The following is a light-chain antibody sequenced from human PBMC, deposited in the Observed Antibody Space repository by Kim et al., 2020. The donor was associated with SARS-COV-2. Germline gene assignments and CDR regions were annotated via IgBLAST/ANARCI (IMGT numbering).Light chain of an antibody. CDR3: QQYNSYPLT. CDR1: QGNANH. CDR2: AAS. Sequence: ASIGDRFTITCRSSQGNANHLAWFQQRPRKAPKSLIYAASNLQSGVPSKFSSSGSGTDFTLTIASLQPEDFATYYCQQYNSYPLTFGGGTKVDIK. V-gene: IGKV1-16*02. J-gene: IGKJ4*01.